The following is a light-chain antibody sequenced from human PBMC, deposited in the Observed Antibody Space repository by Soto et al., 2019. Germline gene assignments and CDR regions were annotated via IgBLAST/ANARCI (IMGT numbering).Light chain of an antibody. Sequence: DIQMTQSPSTLSASVGDRVTITCRASQSISSWLAWYQQKPGKAPKLLIYMASTLKSGVPSRFSGSGSGTEFTLTISSLQPDDFATYYCQHYNSYSEAFGQGTKVDI. CDR3: QHYNSYSEA. J-gene: IGKJ1*01. V-gene: IGKV1-5*03. CDR1: QSISSW. CDR2: MAS.